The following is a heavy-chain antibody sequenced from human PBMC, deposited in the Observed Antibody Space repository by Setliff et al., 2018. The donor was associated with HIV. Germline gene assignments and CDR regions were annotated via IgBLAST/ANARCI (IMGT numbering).Heavy chain of an antibody. D-gene: IGHD3-22*01. CDR3: AKDQGYYDSSGYYLDY. J-gene: IGHJ4*02. CDR2: IRYDGSNK. CDR1: GFTFSRQG. Sequence: PGGSLRLSCAASGFTFSRQGMHWVRQAPGKGLEWVAFIRYDGSNKYYADSVKGRFTISRDNSKNTLYPQMNSLRAEDTAVYYCAKDQGYYDSSGYYLDYWGQGTLVTVSS. V-gene: IGHV3-30*02.